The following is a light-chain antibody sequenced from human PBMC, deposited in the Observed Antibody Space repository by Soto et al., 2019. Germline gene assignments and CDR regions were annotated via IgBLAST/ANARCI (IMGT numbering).Light chain of an antibody. Sequence: QSVLTQPPSASGTPGQRITISCSGSSSNIGSHTVNWHQQVPGTAPKLLMYTNGLRPSGVPDRVSGSKSGTSASLAISGLRSEDEAVYYCASWDDRLFGVVFGGGTKLTVL. CDR3: ASWDDRLFGVV. CDR2: TNG. CDR1: SSNIGSHT. J-gene: IGLJ2*01. V-gene: IGLV1-44*01.